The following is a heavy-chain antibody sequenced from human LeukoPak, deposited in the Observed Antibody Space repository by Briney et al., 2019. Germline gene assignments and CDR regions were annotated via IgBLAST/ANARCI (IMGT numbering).Heavy chain of an antibody. J-gene: IGHJ4*02. Sequence: GGSLRLSCAASGFTFSSYAMSWVRQAQGKGLEWVSGISRTGGSTFYADSVKGRFTISRDKFRSTLYLQMNSLRAEDTAVYYCARGSSGWYLADYWGQGTLVTVSS. V-gene: IGHV3-23*01. D-gene: IGHD6-19*01. CDR2: ISRTGGST. CDR3: ARGSSGWYLADY. CDR1: GFTFSSYA.